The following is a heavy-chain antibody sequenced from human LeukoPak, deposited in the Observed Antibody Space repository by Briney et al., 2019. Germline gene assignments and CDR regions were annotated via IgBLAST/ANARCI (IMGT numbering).Heavy chain of an antibody. J-gene: IGHJ3*02. CDR2: IYNGGST. Sequence: GGSLRLSCAASGFTVSSNYMSWVRQAPGKGLEWVSVIYNGGSTYYADSVKGRFTISRDNSKNTLYLQMNSLRAEDTAVYYCARFPLNLIVGAPQKAFDIWGQGTMVTVSS. D-gene: IGHD1-26*01. CDR1: GFTVSSNY. V-gene: IGHV3-53*01. CDR3: ARFPLNLIVGAPQKAFDI.